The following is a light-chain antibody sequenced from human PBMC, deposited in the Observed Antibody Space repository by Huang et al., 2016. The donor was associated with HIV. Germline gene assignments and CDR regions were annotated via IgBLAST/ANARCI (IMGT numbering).Light chain of an antibody. V-gene: IGKV3-11*01. CDR3: QQRSNWPPLT. J-gene: IGKJ4*01. Sequence: EIVLTQSPATLSLSLGERATLSCRASQSVSRYLAWSQQKPSQAPRLLIFEASNRATGSPARFSGTGSGTDFTLTISSLEAEDSAVYYCQQRSNWPPLTFGGGTKVEIK. CDR2: EAS. CDR1: QSVSRY.